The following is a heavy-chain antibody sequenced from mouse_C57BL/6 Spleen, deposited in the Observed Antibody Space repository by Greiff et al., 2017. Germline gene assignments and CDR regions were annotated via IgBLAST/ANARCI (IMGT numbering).Heavy chain of an antibody. V-gene: IGHV1-26*01. J-gene: IGHJ2*01. Sequence: EVQLQQSGPELVKPGASVKISCKASGYTFTDYYMNWVKQSHGKSLEWIGDINPNNGGTSYNQKFKGKATLTVDKSSSTAYMELRSLTSEDSAVYYCAREVTTEFDYWGPGTTLTVSS. CDR2: INPNNGGT. CDR3: AREVTTEFDY. CDR1: GYTFTDYY. D-gene: IGHD2-2*01.